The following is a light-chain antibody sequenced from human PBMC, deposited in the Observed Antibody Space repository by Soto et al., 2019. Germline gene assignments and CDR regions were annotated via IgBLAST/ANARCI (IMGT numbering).Light chain of an antibody. Sequence: EIVLTQSPATLSLSPGERATLSCGASQRVSSSYLAWYQQKHGLAPRLLIYDASSRATGIPDRFSGSGYGTDFTLTISRLEPEDFAVYYCQQYGSSSITFGQGTRLEIK. J-gene: IGKJ5*01. CDR2: DAS. CDR1: QRVSSSY. V-gene: IGKV3D-20*01. CDR3: QQYGSSSIT.